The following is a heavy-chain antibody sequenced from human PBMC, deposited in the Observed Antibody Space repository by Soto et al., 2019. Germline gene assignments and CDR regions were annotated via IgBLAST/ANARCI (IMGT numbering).Heavy chain of an antibody. D-gene: IGHD1-26*01. V-gene: IGHV3-30-3*01. CDR1: GFTFSSYA. Sequence: ESGGGVVQPGRSLRLSCAASGFTFSSYAMHWVRQAPGKGLEWVAVISYDGSNKYYADSVKGRFTISRDNSKNTLYLQMNSLRAEDTAVYYCARDIEWELLFGYYFDYWGQGTLVTVSS. CDR3: ARDIEWELLFGYYFDY. J-gene: IGHJ4*02. CDR2: ISYDGSNK.